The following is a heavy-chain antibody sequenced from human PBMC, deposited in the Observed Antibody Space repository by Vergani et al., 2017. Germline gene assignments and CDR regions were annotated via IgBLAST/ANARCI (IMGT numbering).Heavy chain of an antibody. J-gene: IGHJ5*02. CDR3: TRHWAVVAANNWFDP. Sequence: QVQLEDSGPGLVKPSETLSLTCTVSGGSFNTYYWSWIRQSPGKGLEWIGYIYSTGSTNYNPSLNSRVTMSVDTSKNQFSLKLRSVTAADTAVYYCTRHWAVVAANNWFDPWGQGTLVTVSS. V-gene: IGHV4-59*13. D-gene: IGHD2-15*01. CDR2: IYSTGST. CDR1: GGSFNTYY.